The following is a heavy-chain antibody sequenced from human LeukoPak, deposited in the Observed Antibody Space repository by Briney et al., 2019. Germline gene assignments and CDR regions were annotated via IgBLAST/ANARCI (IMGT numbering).Heavy chain of an antibody. CDR2: ICPDRSNI. J-gene: IGHJ4*02. V-gene: IGHV3-33*01. CDR3: VRDDSWSVIRGVLHY. Sequence: PGGSLKLSCTASGFTFSGYAIHWVRQAPGKGLEWMSGICPDRSNINYADSVKGRFTITRDNSKNTLYLQMNSLISEDTAVYYCVRDDSWSVIRGVLHYWGQGALVTVSS. CDR1: GFTFSGYA. D-gene: IGHD3-10*01.